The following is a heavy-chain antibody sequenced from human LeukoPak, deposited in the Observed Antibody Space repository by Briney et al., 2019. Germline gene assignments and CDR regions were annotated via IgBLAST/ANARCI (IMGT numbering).Heavy chain of an antibody. V-gene: IGHV1-69*01. CDR3: ERDADPIVVVPAALDP. CDR2: SIPIFGTA. Sequence: ASVKVSCKASGGTFSSYAISWVRQAPEQGLEWMGGSIPIFGTANYAQKCQGRVTINADESTSTAYMQLSSLRSEDTAVYSCERDADPIVVVPAALDPWGQGTLVTVSS. D-gene: IGHD2-2*01. J-gene: IGHJ5*02. CDR1: GGTFSSYA.